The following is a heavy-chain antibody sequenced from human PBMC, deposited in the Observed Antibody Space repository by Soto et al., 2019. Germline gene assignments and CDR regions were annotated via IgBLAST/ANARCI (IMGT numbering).Heavy chain of an antibody. V-gene: IGHV4-61*01. Sequence: SETLSLTCTVSGGSVSSGSYYWSWVRQPPGKGLEWIGYIYYSGSTNYNPSLKSRVTISVDTSKNQFSLKLSSVTAADTAVYYCARARAVWFGELLYYYGMDVWGQGTTVTVSS. CDR2: IYYSGST. D-gene: IGHD3-10*01. CDR1: GGSVSSGSYY. J-gene: IGHJ6*02. CDR3: ARARAVWFGELLYYYGMDV.